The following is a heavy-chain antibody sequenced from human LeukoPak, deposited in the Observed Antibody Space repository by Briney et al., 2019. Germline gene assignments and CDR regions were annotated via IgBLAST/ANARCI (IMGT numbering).Heavy chain of an antibody. CDR2: INHSGST. CDR3: ARATARENFDY. D-gene: IGHD5-18*01. J-gene: IGHJ4*02. CDR1: GGSFSGFY. Sequence: PSETLSLTCAVYGGSFSGFYWSWVRQPPGKGLEWIGEINHSGSTNYNPSLKSRVTISVDTSKNQFSLKLSSVTAADTAVYYCARATARENFDYWGQGTLVTVSS. V-gene: IGHV4-34*01.